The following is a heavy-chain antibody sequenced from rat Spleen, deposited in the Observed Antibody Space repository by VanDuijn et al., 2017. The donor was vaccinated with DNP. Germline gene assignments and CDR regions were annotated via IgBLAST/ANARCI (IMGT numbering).Heavy chain of an antibody. CDR2: ISPSGGNT. Sequence: EVQLVESGGGLVQPGRSMKLSCAASGFTFNHSDMAWVRQAPTKGLEWVASISPSGGNTYYRDSVMGRFTISRDNAKSTLYLQMNSLRSEDMATYYCARHVLPLRVWDYWGQGVMVTVSS. J-gene: IGHJ2*01. CDR3: ARHVLPLRVWDY. V-gene: IGHV5-25*01. CDR1: GFTFNHSD. D-gene: IGHD4-1*01.